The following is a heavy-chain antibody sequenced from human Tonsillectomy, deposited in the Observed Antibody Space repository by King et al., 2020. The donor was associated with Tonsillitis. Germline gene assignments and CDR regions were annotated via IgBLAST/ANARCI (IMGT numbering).Heavy chain of an antibody. CDR2: IYYSGTA. Sequence: QLKESGPGLLKPSETLSLTCSVSGGSISSSSYYWGWIRQPPGTGLEWIGNIYYSGTAYYNPSLQSRVTISVDTSKNQFSLKLSSVTAADTAVYYCAREGGYYGSGSYYNAWGQGTLVTVSS. CDR1: GGSISSSSYY. J-gene: IGHJ4*02. CDR3: AREGGYYGSGSYYNA. V-gene: IGHV4-39*02. D-gene: IGHD3-10*01.